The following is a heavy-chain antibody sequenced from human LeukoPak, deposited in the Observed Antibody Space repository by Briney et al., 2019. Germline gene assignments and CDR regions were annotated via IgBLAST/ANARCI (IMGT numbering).Heavy chain of an antibody. D-gene: IGHD6-19*01. CDR2: IYYSGST. J-gene: IGHJ5*02. V-gene: IGHV4-31*03. CDR3: ECSNGFDP. Sequence: SETLSLTCILPRGSFRVGGYYRRSIRQHPGKGLEWIGYIYYSGSTYYNPSLKSRVTISVDTSKNQFSLKLSSVTSADTAVYYCECSNGFDPWGQGTLVTVSS. CDR1: RGSFRVGGYY.